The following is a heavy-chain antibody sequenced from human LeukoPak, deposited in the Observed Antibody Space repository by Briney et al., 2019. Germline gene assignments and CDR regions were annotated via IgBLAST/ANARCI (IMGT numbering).Heavy chain of an antibody. CDR1: GFPFSTYW. J-gene: IGHJ4*02. V-gene: IGHV3-48*03. D-gene: IGHD6-13*01. CDR2: ISSSGSTI. Sequence: GALRLSCAGSGFPFSTYWMSWVRQAPGKGLEWVSYISSSGSTIYYADSVKGRFTISRDNAKNSLYLQMNSLRAEDTAVYYCASGNQYSSSFDYWGQGTLVTVSS. CDR3: ASGNQYSSSFDY.